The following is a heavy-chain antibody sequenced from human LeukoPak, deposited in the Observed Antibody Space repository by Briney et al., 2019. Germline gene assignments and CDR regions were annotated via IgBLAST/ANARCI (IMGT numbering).Heavy chain of an antibody. J-gene: IGHJ4*02. V-gene: IGHV4-39*07. CDR2: INHSGST. CDR1: GGSISSSSYY. Sequence: SETLSLTCTVSGGSISSSSYYWGWIRQPPGKGLEWIGEINHSGSTNYNPSLKSRVTISVDTSKNQFSLKLSSVTAADTAVYYCARGGYCSSTSCREFDYWGQGTLVTVSS. D-gene: IGHD2-2*01. CDR3: ARGGYCSSTSCREFDY.